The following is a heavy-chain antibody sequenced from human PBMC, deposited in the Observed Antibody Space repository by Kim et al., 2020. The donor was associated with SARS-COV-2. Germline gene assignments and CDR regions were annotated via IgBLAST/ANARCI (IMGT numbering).Heavy chain of an antibody. J-gene: IGHJ3*01. D-gene: IGHD3-22*01. CDR1: GFTFSDHY. V-gene: IGHV3-72*01. Sequence: GGSLRLSCAASGFTFSDHYMDWVRQAPGRGLEWVGRIRKKTNGYSTDYAASVKGRFTISRDDSKTSLYLQMNSLKTEDTAVYSCVRVGDYFDRSGYSKVGFDLWGQGTMVTVSS. CDR3: VRVGDYFDRSGYSKVGFDL. CDR2: IRKKTNGYST.